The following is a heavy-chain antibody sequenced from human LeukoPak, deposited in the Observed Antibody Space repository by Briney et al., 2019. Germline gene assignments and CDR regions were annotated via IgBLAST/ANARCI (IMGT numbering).Heavy chain of an antibody. CDR2: IYYSGST. Sequence: SETLSLTCTVSGGSVSSGDYYWRWIRQPPGKGLEWIGYIYYSGSTYYNPSLKSRVTISVDTSKNQFSLKLSSVTAADTAVYYCARDLAAGGDRPLGYWGQGTLVTVSS. V-gene: IGHV4-30-4*01. CDR1: GGSVSSGDYY. J-gene: IGHJ4*02. CDR3: ARDLAAGGDRPLGY. D-gene: IGHD2-21*01.